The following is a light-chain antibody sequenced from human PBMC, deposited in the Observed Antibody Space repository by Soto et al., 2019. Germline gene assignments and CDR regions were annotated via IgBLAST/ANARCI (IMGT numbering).Light chain of an antibody. V-gene: IGLV3-21*04. CDR3: QVCDSSSDHVV. J-gene: IGLJ2*01. Sequence: SYELTQPPSVSVAPGKTARITCGGNNIGSKSVHWYQQKPGQAPVMVIYYESDRPSGIPERISGSNSGNTATLTISRVGAGDEADYYRQVCDSSSDHVVFGGGTKLTVL. CDR2: YES. CDR1: NIGSKS.